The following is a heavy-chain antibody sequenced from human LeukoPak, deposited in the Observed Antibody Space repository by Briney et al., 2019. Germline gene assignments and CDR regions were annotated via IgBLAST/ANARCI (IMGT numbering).Heavy chain of an antibody. D-gene: IGHD2-15*01. V-gene: IGHV3-9*01. Sequence: GGSLRLSCAASGLTFSNYWMSWVRQAPGKGLEWVSGISWNSGSIGYADSVKGRFTISRDNAKNSLYLQMNSLRAEDTALYYCAKDMDSGGSWGLDYWGQGTLVTVSS. CDR1: GLTFSNYW. CDR3: AKDMDSGGSWGLDY. J-gene: IGHJ4*02. CDR2: ISWNSGSI.